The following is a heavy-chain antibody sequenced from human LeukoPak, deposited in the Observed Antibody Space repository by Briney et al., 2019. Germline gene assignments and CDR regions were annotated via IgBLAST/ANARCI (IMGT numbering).Heavy chain of an antibody. CDR1: GFTFSRHA. Sequence: GGPLRLSCEASGFTFSRHAMSWVRQGPGKGLEWVSTISGSGDTIYYADSVKGRFTISRDNYMNTVSLQMNSLRAEDTAIYYCAKDRYSNYVNAFDMWGQGTMVAVSS. CDR2: ISGSGDTI. D-gene: IGHD4-11*01. V-gene: IGHV3-23*01. CDR3: AKDRYSNYVNAFDM. J-gene: IGHJ3*02.